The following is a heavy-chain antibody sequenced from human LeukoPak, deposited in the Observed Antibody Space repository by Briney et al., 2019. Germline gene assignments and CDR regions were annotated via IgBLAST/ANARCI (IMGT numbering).Heavy chain of an antibody. V-gene: IGHV4-34*01. D-gene: IGHD5-18*01. J-gene: IGHJ4*02. CDR2: ISHSGST. CDR3: AGRGYNFGL. CDR1: GGSFSGYY. Sequence: PSETLSLTCVVSGGSFSGYYWNWIRQPPGKGLEWIGEISHSGSTNYNPSLKSRVTISVDTSKSQFSLQLSSVTAADTAVYYCAGRGYNFGLWGQGTLVTVSS.